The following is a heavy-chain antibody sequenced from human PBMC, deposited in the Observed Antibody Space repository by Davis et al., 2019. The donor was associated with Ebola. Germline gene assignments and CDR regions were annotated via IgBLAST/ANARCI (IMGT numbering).Heavy chain of an antibody. CDR1: GFTFSSYS. J-gene: IGHJ6*04. Sequence: GESLKISCAASGFTFSSYSMNWVRQAPGKGLEWVSYISSSSSTIYYADSVKGRFTISRDNAKNSLYLQMNSLRAEDTAVYYCARQNAINYYYGMDVWGKGTTVTVSS. D-gene: IGHD2-8*01. V-gene: IGHV3-48*04. CDR2: ISSSSSTI. CDR3: ARQNAINYYYGMDV.